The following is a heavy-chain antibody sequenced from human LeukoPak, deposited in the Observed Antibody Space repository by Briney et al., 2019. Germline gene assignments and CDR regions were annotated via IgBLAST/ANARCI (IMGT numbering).Heavy chain of an antibody. D-gene: IGHD1-14*01. V-gene: IGHV3-64D*06. CDR3: VSPVFINF. CDR2: IGSDGDGT. J-gene: IGHJ4*01. CDR1: GFPFSTLG. Sequence: GGCLRLSCSASGFPFSTLGMQWVRQAPGKGLEHVSTIGSDGDGTYYADSVKDRFIISRDNSKNAVYLQMSSLRPEDTAVYYCVSPVFINFWGQGTLVTVSS.